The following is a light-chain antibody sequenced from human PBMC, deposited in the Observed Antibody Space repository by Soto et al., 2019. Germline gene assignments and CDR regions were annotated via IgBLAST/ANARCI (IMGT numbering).Light chain of an antibody. CDR1: QSVSSSY. CDR3: QQYGSSLSLT. CDR2: GAS. Sequence: EIVLTQSPGTLSLSPGERATLSCRASQSVSSSYLAWYQQKPGQAPRLLIYGASSRATGIPDRFSGGGSGTDFTLTISRLEPEDFAVYYCQQYGSSLSLTFGGGTKVDIK. J-gene: IGKJ4*01. V-gene: IGKV3-20*01.